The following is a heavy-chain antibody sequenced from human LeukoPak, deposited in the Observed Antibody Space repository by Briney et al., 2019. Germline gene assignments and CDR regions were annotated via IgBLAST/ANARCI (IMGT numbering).Heavy chain of an antibody. J-gene: IGHJ6*03. Sequence: SETLSLTCAVSGYSISSGYYWGWIRQPPGKGLEWIGSIYHSGSTYYNPSLKSRVTISVDTSKNQFSLKLSSVTAADTAVYYCARHFVQLERRAHYYTDVWGKGTTVSVSS. V-gene: IGHV4-38-2*01. CDR3: ARHFVQLERRAHYYTDV. CDR1: GYSISSGYY. CDR2: IYHSGST. D-gene: IGHD1-1*01.